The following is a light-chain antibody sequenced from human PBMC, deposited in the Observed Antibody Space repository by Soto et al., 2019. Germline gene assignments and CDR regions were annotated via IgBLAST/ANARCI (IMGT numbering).Light chain of an antibody. J-gene: IGKJ1*01. CDR1: QSVSNN. CDR3: QQYSNWPPWT. CDR2: GAS. Sequence: EIVLTQSPGTLSLSPGERATLSCMSSQSVSNNYLAWYQQKPGQAPRLLIYGASTRATGIPARFSGTGFGIDFTLTISSLQSEDFAVYFCQQYSNWPPWTFGQGTKVDIK. V-gene: IGKV3-15*01.